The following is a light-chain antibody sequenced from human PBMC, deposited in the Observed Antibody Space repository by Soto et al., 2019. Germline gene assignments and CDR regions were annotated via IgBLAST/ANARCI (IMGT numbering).Light chain of an antibody. CDR2: GAS. CDR3: QQRNIWPPVT. CDR1: QSVDSTY. Sequence: EIVLTQSPGTLSLSPGERGTLSCRASQSVDSTYLTWYQQKPGQAPRLLIYGASGRATGIPARFSGSGSGTDFTLTISSLEPEDFAVYYCQQRNIWPPVTFGQGTRLEIK. V-gene: IGKV3D-20*02. J-gene: IGKJ5*01.